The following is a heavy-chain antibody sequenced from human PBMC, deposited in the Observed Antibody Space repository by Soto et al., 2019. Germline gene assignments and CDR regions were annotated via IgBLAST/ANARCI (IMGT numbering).Heavy chain of an antibody. CDR1: GGSISSGDYY. Sequence: QVQLQELGPGLVKPSQTLSLTCTVSGGSISSGDYYWSWIRQPPGKGLEWIGYIYYSGSTYYNPSLTSRVTISVDTPKSQFSLKLSSVTAADTAVYYCARGNYYDSYYYGMDVWGQGTTVTVSS. CDR3: ARGNYYDSYYYGMDV. D-gene: IGHD3-22*01. CDR2: IYYSGST. V-gene: IGHV4-30-4*01. J-gene: IGHJ6*02.